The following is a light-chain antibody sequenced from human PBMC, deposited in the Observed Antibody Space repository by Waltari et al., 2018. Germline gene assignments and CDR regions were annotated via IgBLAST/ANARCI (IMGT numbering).Light chain of an antibody. CDR3: SSFTSSTTGI. J-gene: IGLJ2*01. Sequence: SALTQPDSVSGSPGQSITISCSGISSDSGGYNYVSWYQQHPGEAPKFIIYDVSNRPSGVSNRFSGSKSGSSASLTISGLQAEDEADYYCSSFTSSTTGIFGGGTKLTVL. CDR2: DVS. CDR1: SSDSGGYNY. V-gene: IGLV2-14*01.